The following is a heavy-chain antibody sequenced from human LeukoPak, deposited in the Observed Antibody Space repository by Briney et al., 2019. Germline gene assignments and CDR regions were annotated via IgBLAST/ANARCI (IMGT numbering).Heavy chain of an antibody. CDR3: ARTYYYDSADFRILYGMDV. V-gene: IGHV1-8*01. J-gene: IGHJ6*02. D-gene: IGHD3-22*01. Sequence: ASVKVSCKASGYTFTTYDINWVRQATGQGLEWMGWMDPDSGNTGYAQKFQGRVTMTRNTSIRTAYMELSSLRSEDTAVYYCARTYYYDSADFRILYGMDVWGQGTTVTVSS. CDR1: GYTFTTYD. CDR2: MDPDSGNT.